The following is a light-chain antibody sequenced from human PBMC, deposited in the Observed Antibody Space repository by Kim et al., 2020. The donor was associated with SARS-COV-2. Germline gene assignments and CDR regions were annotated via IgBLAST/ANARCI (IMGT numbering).Light chain of an antibody. CDR2: DAS. Sequence: ELVLTQSPATLSLSPGERATLSCRASQSVSSYLAWYQQKPGQAPRLLIYDASNRATGIPARFSGSGSGTDFTLTISSLEPEDFAVYYCQQRSNWPFGGGTKVEI. CDR3: QQRSNWP. J-gene: IGKJ4*01. CDR1: QSVSSY. V-gene: IGKV3-11*01.